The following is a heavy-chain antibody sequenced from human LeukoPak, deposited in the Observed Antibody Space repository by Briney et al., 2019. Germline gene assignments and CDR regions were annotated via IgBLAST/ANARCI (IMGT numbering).Heavy chain of an antibody. CDR3: ASGDCSGGSCRFDY. CDR2: IIPILGIA. J-gene: IGHJ4*02. Sequence: SVKVSCKASGGTFSSYAISWVRQAPGQGLEWMGRIIPILGIANYAQKFQGRVTITADKSTSTAYMELSSLRSEDTAVYYCASGDCSGGSCRFDYWGQGTLVTVSS. CDR1: GGTFSSYA. D-gene: IGHD2-15*01. V-gene: IGHV1-69*04.